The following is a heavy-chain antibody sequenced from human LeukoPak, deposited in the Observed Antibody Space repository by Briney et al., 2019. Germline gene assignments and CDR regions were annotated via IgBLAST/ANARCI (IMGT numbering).Heavy chain of an antibody. Sequence: SETLSLTCTVSGGSISSSSYYWGWIRQPPGKGLEWIGSIYYSGSTYYNPSLKSRVAISVDTSKNQFSLKLSSVTAADTAVYYCARRPSRYGSGSYYRYWGQGTLVTVSS. CDR3: ARRPSRYGSGSYYRY. V-gene: IGHV4-39*01. CDR1: GGSISSSSYY. CDR2: IYYSGST. J-gene: IGHJ4*02. D-gene: IGHD3-10*01.